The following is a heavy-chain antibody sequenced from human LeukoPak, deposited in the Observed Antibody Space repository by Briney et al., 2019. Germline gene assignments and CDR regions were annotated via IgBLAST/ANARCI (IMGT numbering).Heavy chain of an antibody. CDR3: VRDAIAAAGTGG. V-gene: IGHV1-2*02. D-gene: IGHD6-13*01. CDR1: GYTFTGYY. Sequence: ASVKVSCKASGYTFTGYYMHWVRQAPGQGLEWMGWINPNSGRTDYSQKFQGRVTMTRDTSISTAYMELSSLRSDDRAVYYCVRDAIAAAGTGGWGQGTLVTVSS. J-gene: IGHJ4*02. CDR2: INPNSGRT.